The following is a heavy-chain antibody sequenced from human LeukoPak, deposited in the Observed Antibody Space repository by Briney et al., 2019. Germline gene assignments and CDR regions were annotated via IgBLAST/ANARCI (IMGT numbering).Heavy chain of an antibody. J-gene: IGHJ3*02. V-gene: IGHV3-21*01. CDR2: ISSSSNYI. CDR3: ARRSGSPPDVFDI. D-gene: IGHD1-26*01. CDR1: GFTFSTYS. Sequence: GGSLRLSCAASGFTFSTYSMNWVRQAPGKGLEWVSSISSSSNYIYYADSVKGRFTVSRDNAKNSLYLQMNSLRAEDTAVYYCARRSGSPPDVFDIWGQGTMVTVSS.